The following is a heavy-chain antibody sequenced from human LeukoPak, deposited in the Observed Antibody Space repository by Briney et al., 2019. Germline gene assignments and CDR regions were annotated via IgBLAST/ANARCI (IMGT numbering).Heavy chain of an antibody. CDR2: IYYSGST. D-gene: IGHD2-8*01. CDR3: ARVNEGPREYYYYGMDV. Sequence: PSETLSLTCTVSGGSISSSSYYWGWIRQPPGKGLEWIGSIYYSGSTYYNPSLKSRVTISVDTSKNQFSLKLSSVTAADTAVYYCARVNEGPREYYYYGMDVWGQGTTVTVSS. V-gene: IGHV4-39*07. CDR1: GGSISSSSYY. J-gene: IGHJ6*02.